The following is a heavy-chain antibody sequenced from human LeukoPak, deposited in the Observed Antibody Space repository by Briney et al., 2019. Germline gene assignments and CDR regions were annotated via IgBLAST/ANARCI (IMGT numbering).Heavy chain of an antibody. D-gene: IGHD6-19*01. CDR1: GLTFSNFA. Sequence: GGSLRLSCAVSGLTFSNFAMSWVRQAPGKGLEWVSLISAYGDSTYYADSLKGRFTISRDNSRNTLYLQMNSLRGEDTAIYYCAKCPRSGGWYSDYWGQGTLVTVSS. CDR3: AKCPRSGGWYSDY. CDR2: ISAYGDST. J-gene: IGHJ4*02. V-gene: IGHV3-23*01.